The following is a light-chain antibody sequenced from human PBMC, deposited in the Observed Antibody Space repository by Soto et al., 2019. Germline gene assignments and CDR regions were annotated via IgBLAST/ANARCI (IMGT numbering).Light chain of an antibody. J-gene: IGLJ2*01. CDR1: SSNIGGGYD. Sequence: QSVLTQPPSVSGAPGQRVTISCTGSSSNIGGGYDVPWYQQLPGTAPKLLIYGNNNRPSGVPNRFSGSKSGNTASLAITGLQAEDEADYYCRSYTSTMSGVFGGGTKLTVL. CDR3: RSYTSTMSGV. V-gene: IGLV1-40*01. CDR2: GNN.